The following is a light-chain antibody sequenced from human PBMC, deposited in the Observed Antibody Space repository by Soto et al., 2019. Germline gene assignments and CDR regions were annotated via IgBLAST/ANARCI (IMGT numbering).Light chain of an antibody. CDR2: DVN. CDR1: SSDVGNYNF. J-gene: IGLJ1*01. V-gene: IGLV2-11*01. Sequence: QSALTQPRSVSGSPGQSVTISCTGTSSDVGNYNFVSWFQWHPGKAPKLIIYDVNKRPSGVPDRFSGSKSGNTASLTISGLQADDEADYFCCSYAGIISYVFGSGTKVTVL. CDR3: CSYAGIISYV.